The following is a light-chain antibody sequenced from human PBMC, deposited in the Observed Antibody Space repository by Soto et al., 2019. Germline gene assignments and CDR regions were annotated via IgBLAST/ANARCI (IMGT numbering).Light chain of an antibody. CDR1: QSVSYISNRSNY. J-gene: IGKJ2*01. V-gene: IGKV4-1*01. CDR2: WAS. CDR3: HQSGSTPAT. Sequence: DIVMTQSPDSLALSLGEPATISCKSSQSVSYISNRSNYLAWYQQKPGQPPKLLIYWASTRESGVPDRFSGSGSGTDFTLTITSLQAEDVSVYYCHQSGSTPATFGQGTKLEIK.